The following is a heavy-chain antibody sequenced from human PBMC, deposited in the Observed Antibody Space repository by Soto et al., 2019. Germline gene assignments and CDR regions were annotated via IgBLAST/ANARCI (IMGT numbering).Heavy chain of an antibody. CDR2: ISGNGGT. Sequence: GGSLRLSCAASGFTFSIYAMSWVRQVPGKGLEWVSTISGNGGTSYADFVRGRFTISRDNSKNTLYLQMNSLRVDDTAIYYCAKDAPGSGGLSDYWGQGTLVTVSS. CDR1: GFTFSIYA. D-gene: IGHD2-15*01. J-gene: IGHJ4*02. CDR3: AKDAPGSGGLSDY. V-gene: IGHV3-23*01.